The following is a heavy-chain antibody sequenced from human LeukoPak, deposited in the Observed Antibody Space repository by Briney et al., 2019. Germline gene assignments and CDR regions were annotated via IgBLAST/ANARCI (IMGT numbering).Heavy chain of an antibody. CDR1: AFTFTFSTSG. Sequence: GRSLRLSCAASAFTFTFSTSGMHWVRQAPGKGLEWVAFIQYDDSEKYYADSVRGRCTISRDNSKDTVYLQMNSLRAEDTAVYYCAREGGTIEIGGFDYWGQGTLVTVSS. J-gene: IGHJ4*02. CDR3: AREGGTIEIGGFDY. CDR2: IQYDDSEK. D-gene: IGHD3-16*02. V-gene: IGHV3-33*05.